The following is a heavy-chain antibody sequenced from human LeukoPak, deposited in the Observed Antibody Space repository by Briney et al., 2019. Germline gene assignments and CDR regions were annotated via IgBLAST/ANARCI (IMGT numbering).Heavy chain of an antibody. CDR2: IYPGDSDT. CDR3: ARQVGSGWYEDYFDY. Sequence: GESLKISCKGSGYSFTSYWIGWVRQMPGKGLEWMGIIYPGDSDTRYSPSFQGQVTISADKSISTAYLQWSSLKASDTAVYYCARQVGSGWYEDYFDYWGQGTLVTVSS. CDR1: GYSFTSYW. V-gene: IGHV5-51*01. J-gene: IGHJ4*02. D-gene: IGHD6-19*01.